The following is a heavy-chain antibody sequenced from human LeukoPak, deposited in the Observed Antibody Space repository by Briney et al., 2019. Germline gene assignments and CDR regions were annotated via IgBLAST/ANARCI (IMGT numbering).Heavy chain of an antibody. D-gene: IGHD2-21*02. CDR2: INPNSGGT. J-gene: IGHJ4*02. Sequence: ASVKVSCKASGYTFTGYYMHWVRQAPVQGLEWMGCINPNSGGTNYAQKFQGRVTMTRDTSISTAYMELSRLRSDDTAVYYCAREAYCGGDCYSFCFWGQGTLVTVSS. CDR1: GYTFTGYY. V-gene: IGHV1-2*02. CDR3: AREAYCGGDCYSFCF.